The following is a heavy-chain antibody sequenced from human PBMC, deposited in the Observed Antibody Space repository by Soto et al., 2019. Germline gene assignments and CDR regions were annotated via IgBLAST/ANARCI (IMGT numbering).Heavy chain of an antibody. CDR1: GYTFTSYG. J-gene: IGHJ4*02. CDR2: ISAYNGNT. D-gene: IGHD3-9*01. CDR3: AREKILTSPYYFDY. V-gene: IGHV1-18*01. Sequence: ASVKVSCKASGYTFTSYGISWVRQAPGQGLEWMGWISAYNGNTNYAQKLQGRVTMTTDTSTSTAYMELRSLRSDDTAVYYCAREKILTSPYYFDYWGQGTLVTVSS.